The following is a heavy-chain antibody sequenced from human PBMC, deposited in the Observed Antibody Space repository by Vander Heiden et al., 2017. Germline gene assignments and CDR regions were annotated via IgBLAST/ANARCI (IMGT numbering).Heavy chain of an antibody. CDR2: SYYSGST. Sequence: QLQLQESGPGLVKPSETRSLTCTVSGGSISSSSSYWGWIRQPPGKRLEWIGSSYYSGSTYYNPSLKSRVTISVDTSKNQFSLKLSSVTAADTAVYYCARTAGYDFWSGYYTPLYFDYWGQGTLVTVSS. J-gene: IGHJ4*02. CDR3: ARTAGYDFWSGYYTPLYFDY. CDR1: GGSISSSSSY. V-gene: IGHV4-39*07. D-gene: IGHD3-3*01.